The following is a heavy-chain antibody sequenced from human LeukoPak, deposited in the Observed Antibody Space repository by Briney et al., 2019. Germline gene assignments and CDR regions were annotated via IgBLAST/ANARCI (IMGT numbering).Heavy chain of an antibody. Sequence: SETLSLTCTVSGGSISSSSYYWGWIRQPPGKGLEWIGSIYYSGSTYYNPSLKSRVTISVDTSKNQFSLKPSSVTAADTAVYYCARVRVYYGSGSLYFDYWGQGTLVTVSS. D-gene: IGHD3-10*01. J-gene: IGHJ4*02. CDR2: IYYSGST. V-gene: IGHV4-39*07. CDR3: ARVRVYYGSGSLYFDY. CDR1: GGSISSSSYY.